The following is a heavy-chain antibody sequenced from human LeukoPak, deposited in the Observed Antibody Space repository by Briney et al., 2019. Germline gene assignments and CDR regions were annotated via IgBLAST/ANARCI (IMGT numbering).Heavy chain of an antibody. CDR2: LYYSGST. D-gene: IGHD3-22*01. J-gene: IGHJ4*02. CDR1: GGSISSYY. Sequence: SETLSLTCTVSGGSISSYYWSWIRQPPGKGLEWIGYLYYSGSTNYNPSLKSRVTISVGTSKNQFSLKLSSVTAADTAVYYCAGGAPTHYYDSSGPFDYWGQGTLVTVSS. V-gene: IGHV4-59*01. CDR3: AGGAPTHYYDSSGPFDY.